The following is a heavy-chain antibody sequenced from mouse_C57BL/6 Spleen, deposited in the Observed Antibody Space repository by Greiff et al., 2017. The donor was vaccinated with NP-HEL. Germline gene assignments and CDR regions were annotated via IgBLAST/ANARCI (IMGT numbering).Heavy chain of an antibody. CDR2: IDPETGGT. CDR3: TRRLVDYGSSYEAWFAY. D-gene: IGHD1-1*01. CDR1: GYTFTDYE. Sequence: SGAELVRPGASVTLSCKASGYTFTDYEMHWVKQTPVHGLEWIGAIDPETGGTAYNQKFKGKAILTADKSSSTAYMELRSLTSEDSAVYYCTRRLVDYGSSYEAWFAYWGQGTLVTVSA. J-gene: IGHJ3*01. V-gene: IGHV1-15*01.